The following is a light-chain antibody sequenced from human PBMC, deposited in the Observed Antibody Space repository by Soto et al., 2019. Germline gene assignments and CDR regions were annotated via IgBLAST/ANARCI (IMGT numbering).Light chain of an antibody. CDR2: DVS. J-gene: IGLJ1*01. CDR1: NSDVGGYSY. Sequence: QSALTQPPSASGSPGQSVAISCTGTNSDVGGYSYVSWYQQHPGKAPKLMIYDVSKRPSGVPDRFSGSKSGNTASLTVSGLQAEDEADYYCSSYAGTHIVFGTGTKVTVL. V-gene: IGLV2-8*01. CDR3: SSYAGTHIV.